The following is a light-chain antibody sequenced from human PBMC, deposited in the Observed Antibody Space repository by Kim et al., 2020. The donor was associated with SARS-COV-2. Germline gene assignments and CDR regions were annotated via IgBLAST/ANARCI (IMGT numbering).Light chain of an antibody. V-gene: IGKV3-20*01. CDR3: HQFGSLPRT. J-gene: IGKJ1*01. Sequence: EIVLTQSPGTLSLSPGERATLSCRASQSITSVFLSWYQQKPGQAPRLLIYAASSRASGIPDRFSGSGSGTDFTLTISRLEPEDFAVYFCHQFGSLPRTFGQGTKVDIK. CDR1: QSITSVF. CDR2: AAS.